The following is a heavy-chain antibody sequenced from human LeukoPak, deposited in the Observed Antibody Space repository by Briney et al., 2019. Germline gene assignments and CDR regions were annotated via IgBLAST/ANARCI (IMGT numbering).Heavy chain of an antibody. Sequence: PSETLSLTCTVSGCSISSYYWSWIRQPPGKGLEWIGYIYYSGSTNYNPSLKSRVTMSVDTSKNQFSLKLTSVTAADTAVYYCARIETYSSDYYDPFFDYWGQGTLVTVSS. CDR1: GCSISSYY. D-gene: IGHD6-19*01. CDR3: ARIETYSSDYYDPFFDY. V-gene: IGHV4-59*08. J-gene: IGHJ4*02. CDR2: IYYSGST.